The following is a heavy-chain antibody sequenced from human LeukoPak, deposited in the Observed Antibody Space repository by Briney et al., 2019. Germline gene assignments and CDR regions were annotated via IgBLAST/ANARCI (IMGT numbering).Heavy chain of an antibody. D-gene: IGHD4-11*01. CDR1: GGSISSYY. V-gene: IGHV4-59*01. CDR3: AREELTTLSGADAFDI. J-gene: IGHJ3*02. Sequence: PSETLSLTCTVSGGSISSYYWSWIRQPPGKGLGWIGYIYYSGSTNYNPSLKSRVTISVDTSKNQFSLKLSSVTAADTAVYYCAREELTTLSGADAFDIWGQGTMVTVSS. CDR2: IYYSGST.